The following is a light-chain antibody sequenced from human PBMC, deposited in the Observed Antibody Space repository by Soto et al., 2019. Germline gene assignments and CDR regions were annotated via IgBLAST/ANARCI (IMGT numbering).Light chain of an antibody. CDR1: QTISSW. J-gene: IGKJ1*01. Sequence: DIQVTQSSSTVSGSVGDRVTIHCRASQTISSWLAWYQQKPGKAPKLLIYKASTLKSGVPSRFSGSGSGTEFTLTISSLQPDDFAPYYCQHYNSYSEAFGQGTKVDI. V-gene: IGKV1-5*03. CDR3: QHYNSYSEA. CDR2: KAS.